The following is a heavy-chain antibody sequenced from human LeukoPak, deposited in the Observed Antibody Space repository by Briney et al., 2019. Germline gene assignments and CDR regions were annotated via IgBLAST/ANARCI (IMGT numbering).Heavy chain of an antibody. J-gene: IGHJ1*01. Sequence: GGSLRLSCAASGFTFSSYAMSWVRQAPGKGLEWVSSLSGGGTAHYADSVKGRFTISRDISNNTLFLQMNSLRGDDTAVYYCAKDLGRAVNQYAVAYFRHWGQGTLVTVSS. V-gene: IGHV3-23*01. CDR3: AKDLGRAVNQYAVAYFRH. D-gene: IGHD7-27*01. CDR1: GFTFSSYA. CDR2: LSGGGTA.